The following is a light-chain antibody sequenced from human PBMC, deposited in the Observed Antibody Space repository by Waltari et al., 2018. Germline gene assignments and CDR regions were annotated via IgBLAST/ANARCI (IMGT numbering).Light chain of an antibody. V-gene: IGKV1-5*03. CDR3: QQYFHLST. Sequence: DIPVTQSPSTLSASVGARVSITCRASQSIRSSLAWFQQKPGKGPKLLIYGASTLESWVPSRFSGSGAGTEFTLTISSLQPDDFATYYCQQYFHLSTFGQGTKVEIK. CDR2: GAS. CDR1: QSIRSS. J-gene: IGKJ1*01.